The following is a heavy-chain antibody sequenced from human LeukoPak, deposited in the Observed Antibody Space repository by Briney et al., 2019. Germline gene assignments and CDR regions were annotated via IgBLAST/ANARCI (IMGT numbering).Heavy chain of an antibody. Sequence: PGGSLRLSCAASGFTFRNYWMRWVRQAPGKGLVWVSRINGDGSNTSYADSVKGRFTISRDNARNTLYLQMNSRRVEDTAVYYCARGYSSGYRIDYWGQGTLVSVPS. CDR3: ARGYSSGYRIDY. V-gene: IGHV3-74*01. CDR2: INGDGSNT. D-gene: IGHD3-22*01. CDR1: GFTFRNYW. J-gene: IGHJ4*02.